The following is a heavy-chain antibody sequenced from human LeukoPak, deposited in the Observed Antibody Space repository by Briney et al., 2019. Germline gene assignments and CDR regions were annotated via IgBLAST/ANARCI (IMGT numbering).Heavy chain of an antibody. D-gene: IGHD3-22*01. V-gene: IGHV4-39*07. J-gene: IGHJ4*02. CDR1: GGSISSSSYY. Sequence: SETLSLTCTVSGGSISSSSYYWGWIRQPPGKGLEWIGSIYYSGSTYYNPSLKSRVTISVDTSKNQFSLKLSSVTAADTAVYYCARGETYYYDSSGYYHYFDYWGQGTQVTVSS. CDR3: ARGETYYYDSSGYYHYFDY. CDR2: IYYSGST.